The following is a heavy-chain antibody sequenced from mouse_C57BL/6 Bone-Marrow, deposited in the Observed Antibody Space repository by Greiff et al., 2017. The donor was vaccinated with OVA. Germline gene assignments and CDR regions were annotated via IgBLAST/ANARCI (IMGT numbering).Heavy chain of an antibody. J-gene: IGHJ2*01. D-gene: IGHD1-1*01. CDR1: GFNIKDDY. CDR3: TPSSNYFDY. CDR2: IDPENGDT. Sequence: VHVKQSGAELVRPGASVKLSCTASGFNIKDDYMHWVKQRPEQGLEWIGWIDPENGDTEYASKFQGKATITADTSSNTAYLQLSSLTSEDTAVYYCTPSSNYFDYWGQGTTLTVSS. V-gene: IGHV14-4*01.